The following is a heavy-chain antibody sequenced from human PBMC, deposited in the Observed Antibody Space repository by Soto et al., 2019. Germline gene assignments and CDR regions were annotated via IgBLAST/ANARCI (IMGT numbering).Heavy chain of an antibody. CDR2: ISGSGGST. CDR3: AKGLRGIGIVPAAIN. V-gene: IGHV3-23*01. D-gene: IGHD2-2*02. CDR1: GHTFHSYA. J-gene: IGHJ4*02. Sequence: EVQLLESGGGLVQPGGSLRLSCVASGHTFHSYAMSWVRQAPGKGLEWVSGISGSGGSTYYADSVRGRFTISRDDSKNTLYLQMNRLRAEETGVYYCAKGLRGIGIVPAAINWGQGTLVTVSS.